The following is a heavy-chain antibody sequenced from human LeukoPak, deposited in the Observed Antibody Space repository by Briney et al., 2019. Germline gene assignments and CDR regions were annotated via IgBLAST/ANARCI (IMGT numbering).Heavy chain of an antibody. D-gene: IGHD6-19*01. Sequence: SETLSLTCTVSGGSVSSVGYYWSWIRQAPGKGLEWIGHIYHSGGTSYNPSLKSRVTISVDTAKNQFSLRLTSVTAADTALYYCARRRDSSGWYVFDYWGQGTLVTVSS. CDR3: ARRRDSSGWYVFDY. J-gene: IGHJ4*02. CDR2: IYHSGGT. V-gene: IGHV4-61*08. CDR1: GGSVSSVGYY.